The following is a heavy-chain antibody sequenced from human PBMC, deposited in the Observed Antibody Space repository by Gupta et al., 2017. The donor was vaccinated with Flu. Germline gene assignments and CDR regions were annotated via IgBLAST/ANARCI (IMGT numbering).Heavy chain of an antibody. Sequence: EVQLVESGGGLVKPGGSLRLSCAASGFSLNTYSMNWVRQAPGKGLEWVSSITTSSSYIYYADSVKGRFTISRDNAKSSLYLQMNSLRAEDTAVYYCARDLQDCSGTSCYIGGFDSWGQGTLVIVSS. CDR3: ARDLQDCSGTSCYIGGFDS. V-gene: IGHV3-21*01. CDR1: GFSLNTYS. CDR2: ITTSSSYI. J-gene: IGHJ4*02. D-gene: IGHD2-2*02.